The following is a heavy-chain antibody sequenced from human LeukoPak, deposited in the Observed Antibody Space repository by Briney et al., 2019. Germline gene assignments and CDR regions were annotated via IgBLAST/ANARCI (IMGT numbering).Heavy chain of an antibody. CDR2: IYYSGST. CDR1: GGSISSYY. V-gene: IGHV4-59*01. D-gene: IGHD5-18*01. Sequence: SETLSHTCTVSGGSISSYYWSWIRQPPGKGLEWIGYIYYSGSTNYNPSLKSRVTISVDTSKNQFSLKLSSVTAADTAVYYCARGGYSYGYVWGQGTLVTVSS. CDR3: ARGGYSYGYV. J-gene: IGHJ4*02.